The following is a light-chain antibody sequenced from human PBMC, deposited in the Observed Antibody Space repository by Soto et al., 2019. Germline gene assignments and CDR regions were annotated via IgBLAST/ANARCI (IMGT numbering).Light chain of an antibody. J-gene: IGKJ2*01. CDR3: QQYGNSPPNT. CDR1: QSVSSSY. CDR2: GAS. V-gene: IGKV3-20*01. Sequence: IVLTQSPGTLSLSPGERATLSCRASQSVSSSYLAWHQQKPGQAPRLLIYGASSRATGIPDRFSGSGSGTDFTLTISRLEPEDFAVYYCQQYGNSPPNTFGQGTKLEIK.